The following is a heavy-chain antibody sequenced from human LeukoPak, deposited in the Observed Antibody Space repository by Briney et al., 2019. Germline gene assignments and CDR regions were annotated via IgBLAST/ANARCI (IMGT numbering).Heavy chain of an antibody. CDR1: GFIFSNYG. CDR2: ISSSSSYI. V-gene: IGHV3-21*01. J-gene: IGHJ4*02. Sequence: GGSLRLSCTASGFIFSNYGMNWVRQAPGKGLEWVSSISSSSSYIYYADSVKGRFTISRDNAKNSLYLQMNSLRAEDTAVYYCARAPGIAAAGHWGQGTLVTVSS. CDR3: ARAPGIAAAGH. D-gene: IGHD6-13*01.